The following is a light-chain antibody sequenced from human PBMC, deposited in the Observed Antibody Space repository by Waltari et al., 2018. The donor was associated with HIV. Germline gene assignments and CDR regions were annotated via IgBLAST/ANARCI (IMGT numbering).Light chain of an antibody. CDR3: SSYTVTSFYL. CDR2: DVD. V-gene: IGLV2-14*01. Sequence: QSALTQPASVSASPGQSITISCAGTISNIGSSNHVSWYQHPPGEAPRLIIYDVDNRPSGVSDLFSGSKSANTAYLTISGLQAEDEADYFCSSYTVTSFYLFGTGTKVTVL. J-gene: IGLJ1*01. CDR1: ISNIGSSNH.